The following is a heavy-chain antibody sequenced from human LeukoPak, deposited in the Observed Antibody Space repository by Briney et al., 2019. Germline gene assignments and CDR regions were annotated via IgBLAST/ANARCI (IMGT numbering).Heavy chain of an antibody. Sequence: PGGSLRLSCVASGFSFSGYSMNWVRQAPGKGLEWVSSISSSSSNLYYADSVKGRSTISRDNAKNSVYLQINPLRVEDTAVYYCARDPPGVRDAFDIWGHGTMVTVSS. D-gene: IGHD2-8*01. J-gene: IGHJ3*02. V-gene: IGHV3-48*01. CDR3: ARDPPGVRDAFDI. CDR1: GFSFSGYS. CDR2: ISSSSSNL.